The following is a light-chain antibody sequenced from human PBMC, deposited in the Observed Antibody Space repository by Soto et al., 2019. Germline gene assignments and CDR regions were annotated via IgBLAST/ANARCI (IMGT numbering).Light chain of an antibody. CDR1: QSISSW. CDR2: KAS. CDR3: QQYNSYPYT. J-gene: IGKJ2*01. Sequence: DIQMTQSPSTLSASVGDRVTITCRASQSISSWLAWYQQKPGKAPKLLIYKASSLESGVPSRFSGSGSGTEYTLTISSLQPDDFATYYCQQYNSYPYTFGQGTKLEIK. V-gene: IGKV1-5*03.